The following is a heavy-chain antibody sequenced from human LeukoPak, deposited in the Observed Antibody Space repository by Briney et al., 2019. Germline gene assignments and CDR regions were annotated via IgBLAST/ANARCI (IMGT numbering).Heavy chain of an antibody. CDR2: INHSGST. Sequence: GSLRLSCAASGFTFSSYGMHWVRQPPGKGLEWIGEINHSGSTNYNPSLKSRVTISVDTSKNQFSLKLSSVTAADTAVYYCARRVLRFLEWSRPNWFDPWGQGTLVTVSS. CDR1: GFTFSSYG. J-gene: IGHJ5*02. D-gene: IGHD3-3*01. V-gene: IGHV4-34*01. CDR3: ARRVLRFLEWSRPNWFDP.